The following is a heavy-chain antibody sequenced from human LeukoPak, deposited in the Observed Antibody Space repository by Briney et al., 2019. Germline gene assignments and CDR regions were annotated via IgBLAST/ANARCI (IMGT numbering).Heavy chain of an antibody. V-gene: IGHV4-59*01. J-gene: IGHJ6*03. CDR3: ARSVEGYCSGGSCYSYYYYMDV. D-gene: IGHD2-15*01. Sequence: KASETLSLTCTVSGGSISSYYWSWIRQPPGKGLEWIGYIYYSGSTNYNPSLKSRVTISVDTSKNQFSLKLSSVTAADTAVYCCARSVEGYCSGGSCYSYYYYMDVWGKGTTVTVSS. CDR2: IYYSGST. CDR1: GGSISSYY.